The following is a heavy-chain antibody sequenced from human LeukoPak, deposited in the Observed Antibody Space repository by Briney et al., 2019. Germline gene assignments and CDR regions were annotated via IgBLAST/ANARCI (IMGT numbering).Heavy chain of an antibody. Sequence: GASVKVSCKASGYSFTDYHINWVRQAPGQGLEWMGWINPSRGDTRYAQKFQDRVTMTRDTPITTAFLDLSSLTSDDTAVYYCARGDYSNGYPYLIDSWGQGTLVTVSS. CDR1: GYSFTDYH. J-gene: IGHJ5*01. CDR3: ARGDYSNGYPYLIDS. D-gene: IGHD3-3*01. V-gene: IGHV1-2*02. CDR2: INPSRGDT.